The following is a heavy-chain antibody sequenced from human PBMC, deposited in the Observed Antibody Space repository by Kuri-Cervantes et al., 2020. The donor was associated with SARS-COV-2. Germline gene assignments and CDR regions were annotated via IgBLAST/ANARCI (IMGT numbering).Heavy chain of an antibody. D-gene: IGHD3-3*01. CDR1: GFTFSSYA. Sequence: GESLKISCSASGFTFSSYAMHWVRQAPGKGLEYVSAISSNGGSTYYADSVKCRFTISRDNSKNTLYLQMSSLRAEDTAVYYCAREVTIFGVVYYGMDVWGQGTTVTVSS. V-gene: IGHV3-64D*09. CDR3: AREVTIFGVVYYGMDV. CDR2: ISSNGGST. J-gene: IGHJ6*02.